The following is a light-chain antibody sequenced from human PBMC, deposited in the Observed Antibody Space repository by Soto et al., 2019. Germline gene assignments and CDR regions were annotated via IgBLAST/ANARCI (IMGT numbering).Light chain of an antibody. CDR2: DAS. J-gene: IGKJ1*01. Sequence: EIVWTQSPATLSLSPGERATLSCRASQSVSSYLAWYQQKPGQAPRLLIYDASNRATGIPARFSGSGSGTEFTLTISSLQSEDFAVYYCQQYNNWPRTFGQGTKVDI. CDR1: QSVSSY. CDR3: QQYNNWPRT. V-gene: IGKV3-11*01.